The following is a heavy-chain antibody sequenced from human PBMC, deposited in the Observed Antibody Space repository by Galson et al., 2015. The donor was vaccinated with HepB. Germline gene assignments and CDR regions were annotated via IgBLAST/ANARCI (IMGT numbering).Heavy chain of an antibody. D-gene: IGHD6-6*01. CDR2: IYYSGTT. CDR1: GGSISSYY. CDR3: AREGRGTSSPYYYYYTDV. J-gene: IGHJ6*03. V-gene: IGHV4-59*01. Sequence: ETLSLTCTVSGGSISSYYWSWIRQPPGKGLEWIGYIYYSGTTNYNPSLESRVTISVDTSKNQFSLKLTSVTAADTAVYYCAREGRGTSSPYYYYYTDVWGKGTTVTVSS.